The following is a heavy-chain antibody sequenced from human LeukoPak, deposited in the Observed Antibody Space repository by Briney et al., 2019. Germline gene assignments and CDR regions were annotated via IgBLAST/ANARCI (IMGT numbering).Heavy chain of an antibody. CDR3: ARPSDSSGYYH. CDR1: GLTVSSNY. D-gene: IGHD3-22*01. V-gene: IGHV3-53*01. Sequence: GGSLRLSCAASGLTVSSNYMSWVRQAPGKGLEWVSVIYSGGSTYYADSVKGRFTISRDNSKNTLYLQMNSLRAEDTAVYYCARPSDSSGYYHWGQGTLVTVSS. CDR2: IYSGGST. J-gene: IGHJ5*02.